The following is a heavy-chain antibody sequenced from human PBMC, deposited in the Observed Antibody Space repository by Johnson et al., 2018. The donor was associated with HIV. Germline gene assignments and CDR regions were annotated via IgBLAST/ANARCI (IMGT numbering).Heavy chain of an antibody. J-gene: IGHJ3*02. Sequence: QVQLVESGGGVVQPGRSLRLSCAASGFTLSTYGMHWVRQAPGKGLEWVAVISYDGSNNYYADSVKGRFTTSRDNSKNTLYLQMNILRSEDTAVYYCAKDRYIKGASTGFDIWGQGTMVTVSS. D-gene: IGHD1-26*01. CDR3: AKDRYIKGASTGFDI. CDR2: ISYDGSNN. CDR1: GFTLSTYG. V-gene: IGHV3-30*18.